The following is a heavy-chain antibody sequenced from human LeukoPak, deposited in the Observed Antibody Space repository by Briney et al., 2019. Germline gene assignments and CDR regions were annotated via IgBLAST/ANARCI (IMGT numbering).Heavy chain of an antibody. V-gene: IGHV3-23*01. J-gene: IGHJ4*02. CDR1: GFTFNSYA. CDR2: IFGSGGSA. CDR3: AKTTTGYSSGRYPGWPVDY. D-gene: IGHD6-19*01. Sequence: GGSLRLSCAASGFTFNSYAVYWVRQAPGKGLEWVSGIFGSGGSAHYADSVKGRFTIFRDNSKNTVYLQMNSLRAEDTAVYYCAKTTTGYSSGRYPGWPVDYWGQGTLVTVSS.